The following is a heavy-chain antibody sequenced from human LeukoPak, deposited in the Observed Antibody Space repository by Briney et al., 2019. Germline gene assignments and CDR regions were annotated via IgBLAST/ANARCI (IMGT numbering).Heavy chain of an antibody. J-gene: IGHJ4*02. Sequence: GGSLRLSCAASGFTFSSYSMNWVRQAPGKGLEWVSSISSSSSYIYYADSVKGRFTISRDNAKNSLYLQMNSLRAEDTAVYYCARERLDSSGYFVADYWGQGTLVTVSS. V-gene: IGHV3-21*01. D-gene: IGHD3-22*01. CDR2: ISSSSSYI. CDR3: ARERLDSSGYFVADY. CDR1: GFTFSSYS.